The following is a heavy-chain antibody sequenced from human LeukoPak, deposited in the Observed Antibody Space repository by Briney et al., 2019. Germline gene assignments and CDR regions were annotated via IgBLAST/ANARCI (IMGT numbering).Heavy chain of an antibody. CDR3: AKAPYYVGATPYYFDY. Sequence: PGGSLRLSCAASGFTFDDYAMHWVRRAPGKGLEWVSGISWNSGSIGYADSVKGRFTISRDNAKNSLYLQMNSLRAEDTALYYCAKAPYYVGATPYYFDYWGQGTLVTVSS. D-gene: IGHD1-26*01. V-gene: IGHV3-9*01. CDR2: ISWNSGSI. J-gene: IGHJ4*02. CDR1: GFTFDDYA.